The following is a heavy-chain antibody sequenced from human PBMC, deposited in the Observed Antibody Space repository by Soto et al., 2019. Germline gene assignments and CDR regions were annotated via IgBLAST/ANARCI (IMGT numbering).Heavy chain of an antibody. J-gene: IGHJ4*02. Sequence: QITLKESGPTLVKPTQTLTLTCTFSGFSLSTSGMGVGWIRQSPGQALEWRALIYWDDDNRYSPSLKSRLTITKDTSKNQVVLTMTNMDPLDTATYYCAHFSYYVSGSFDYCGQGTLVTVSA. V-gene: IGHV2-5*02. CDR1: GFSLSTSGMG. D-gene: IGHD3-10*01. CDR3: AHFSYYVSGSFDY. CDR2: IYWDDDN.